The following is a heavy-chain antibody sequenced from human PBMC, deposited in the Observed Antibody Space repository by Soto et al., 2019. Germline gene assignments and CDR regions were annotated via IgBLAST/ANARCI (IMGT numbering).Heavy chain of an antibody. Sequence: APVKVSCKASGYTFTSYYMHWVRQAPGQGLEWMGIINPSGGSTSYAQKFQGRVTMTRDTSTSTVYMELSSLRSEDTAVYYCARDGIMITFGGVIGIPSYHYGMDVWGQGTTVTFST. CDR2: INPSGGST. CDR1: GYTFTSYY. J-gene: IGHJ6*01. D-gene: IGHD3-16*02. CDR3: ARDGIMITFGGVIGIPSYHYGMDV. V-gene: IGHV1-46*01.